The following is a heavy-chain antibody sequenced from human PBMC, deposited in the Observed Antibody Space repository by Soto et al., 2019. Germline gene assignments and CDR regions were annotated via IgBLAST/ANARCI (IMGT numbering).Heavy chain of an antibody. J-gene: IGHJ4*02. D-gene: IGHD3-10*01. Sequence: GGSLRLSCAASGFTFSSYAMSWVRQAPGKGLEWVSAISGSGGSTYYADSVKGRFTISRDNSKNTLYLQMNSLRAEDTAVYYCARFGEFYKYYFDYWGQGTLVTVSS. CDR2: ISGSGGST. CDR3: ARFGEFYKYYFDY. CDR1: GFTFSSYA. V-gene: IGHV3-23*01.